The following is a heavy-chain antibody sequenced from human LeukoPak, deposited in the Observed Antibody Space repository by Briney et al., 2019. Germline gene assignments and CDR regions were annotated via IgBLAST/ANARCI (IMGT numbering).Heavy chain of an antibody. CDR3: ARQMYLGGMDV. J-gene: IGHJ6*02. CDR1: GASINSHF. D-gene: IGHD2-8*01. Sequence: PSETLSLTCTVSGASINSHFWSWVRQPPGGGLEWIGYIYDSGSTYYNPSLKSRVTISVDTSNNHFSLRLSSVTAADTAVYYCARQMYLGGMDVWGQGTTVTVSS. CDR2: IYDSGST. V-gene: IGHV4-59*08.